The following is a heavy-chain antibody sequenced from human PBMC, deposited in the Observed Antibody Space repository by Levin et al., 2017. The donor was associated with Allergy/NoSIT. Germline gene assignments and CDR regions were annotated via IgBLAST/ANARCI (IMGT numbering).Heavy chain of an antibody. Sequence: GGSLRLSCAASGFTFSSYWMHWVRQAPGKGLVWVSRINSDGSSTSYADSVKGRFTISRDNAKNTLYLQMNSLRAEDTAVYYCARVGFCSGGSCYYYGMDVWGQGTTVTVSS. D-gene: IGHD2-15*01. V-gene: IGHV3-74*01. CDR2: INSDGSST. J-gene: IGHJ6*02. CDR1: GFTFSSYW. CDR3: ARVGFCSGGSCYYYGMDV.